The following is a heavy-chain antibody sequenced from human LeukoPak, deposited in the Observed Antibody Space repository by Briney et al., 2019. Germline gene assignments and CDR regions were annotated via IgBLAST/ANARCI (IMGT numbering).Heavy chain of an antibody. CDR1: RGSISSGGYY. CDR3: ASRSPPGETGYFDY. V-gene: IGHV4-31*03. CDR2: IYNSGST. D-gene: IGHD2-21*01. J-gene: IGHJ4*02. Sequence: SETLSLTCTVSRGSISSGGYYWTWIRQHPGKGLEWIGYIYNSGSTYYNPSLKSRVTISVDTSKNQFSLKLNSVTAADTAVYYCASRSPPGETGYFDYWGQGTLVTVSS.